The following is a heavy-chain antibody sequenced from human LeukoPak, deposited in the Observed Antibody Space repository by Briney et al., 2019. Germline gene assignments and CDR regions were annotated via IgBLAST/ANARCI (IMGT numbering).Heavy chain of an antibody. J-gene: IGHJ3*02. V-gene: IGHV3-66*01. CDR1: GFTVSSNY. Sequence: GGSLRLSCAASGFTVSSNYMSWVRQAPGKGLEWVSVIYSGGSTYYADSGKGRFTISRDNSKNTLYLQKNSLRAEDTAVYYCARAVHRYSGYEQSDAFDIWGQGTMVTVSS. CDR3: ARAVHRYSGYEQSDAFDI. D-gene: IGHD5-12*01. CDR2: IYSGGST.